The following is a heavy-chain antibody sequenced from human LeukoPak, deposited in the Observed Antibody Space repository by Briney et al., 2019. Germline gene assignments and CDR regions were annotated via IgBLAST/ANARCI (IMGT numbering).Heavy chain of an antibody. CDR3: ARLGSDDAFDI. CDR1: GGSISSYY. V-gene: IGHV4-59*08. J-gene: IGHJ3*02. Sequence: SETLSLTCTVSGGSISSYYWSWIRQPPGKGLEGIGYIYYGGSTNYNPSLKSRVTISVDTSKNQFSLKLSSVTAADTAVYYCARLGSDDAFDIWGQGTMVTVSS. CDR2: IYYGGST.